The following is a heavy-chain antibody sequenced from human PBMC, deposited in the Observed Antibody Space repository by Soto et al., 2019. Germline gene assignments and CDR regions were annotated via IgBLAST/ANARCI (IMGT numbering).Heavy chain of an antibody. Sequence: ASVKVSCKASGGTFSSYAVSWVRQAPGQGLEWMGVIIPLLNTPKYAPKFQDRVTITADASATTAYMELSTLTSDDTAVYYCARECSSPNYYYCGMDVWGQGTTVTVSS. CDR3: ARECSSPNYYYCGMDV. D-gene: IGHD6-6*01. CDR2: IIPLLNTP. V-gene: IGHV1-69*13. J-gene: IGHJ6*02. CDR1: GGTFSSYA.